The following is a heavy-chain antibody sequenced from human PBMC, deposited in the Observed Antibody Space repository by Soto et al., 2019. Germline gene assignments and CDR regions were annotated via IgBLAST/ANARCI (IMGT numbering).Heavy chain of an antibody. V-gene: IGHV3-64D*06. CDR2: ITSNGDNT. J-gene: IGHJ4*02. CDR3: VKGNQLLRYYFEY. D-gene: IGHD2-2*01. CDR1: GFTFSNFA. Sequence: GVSLRLSWSASGFTFSNFAMHWVRQAPGKGLEYVSGITSNGDNTYHADSVQGRFTISRDNSKSTLYLQMTSLRVEDTAVYYCVKGNQLLRYYFEYWGRGALVTVSS.